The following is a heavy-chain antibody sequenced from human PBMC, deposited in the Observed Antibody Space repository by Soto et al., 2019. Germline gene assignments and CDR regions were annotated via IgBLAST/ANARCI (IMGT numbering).Heavy chain of an antibody. V-gene: IGHV1-69*06. CDR2: IIPMLGTV. Sequence: QVRLVQSGTEVKRPGSSVKVSCKTSGGTFNNYAMSWVRQAPGHGLEWMGEIIPMLGTVNYAPKFQGRVTITADTSTITAYMELKNVRSEDTAVYYCARVPCSSTSCYSMDYWGQGTLVTVSS. CDR1: GGTFNNYA. J-gene: IGHJ4*02. D-gene: IGHD2-2*01. CDR3: ARVPCSSTSCYSMDY.